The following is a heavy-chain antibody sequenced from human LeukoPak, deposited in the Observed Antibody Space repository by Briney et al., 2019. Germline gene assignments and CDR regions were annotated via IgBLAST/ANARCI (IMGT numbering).Heavy chain of an antibody. V-gene: IGHV3-74*01. D-gene: IGHD4-17*01. CDR3: ARGGSYYGDFDC. CDR1: GLSFTTYW. J-gene: IGHJ4*02. CDR2: INGDGSST. Sequence: PGGSLRLACAASGLSFTTYWMHWVRQAPGEGLVWVSRINGDGSSTNYADSVKGRFTISRDNAKNTLYLQMSSLRAEDTAVYYCARGGSYYGDFDCSGQGTQVTVSS.